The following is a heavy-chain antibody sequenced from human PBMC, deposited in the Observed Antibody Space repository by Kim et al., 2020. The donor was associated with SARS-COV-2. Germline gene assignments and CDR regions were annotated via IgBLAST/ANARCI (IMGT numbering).Heavy chain of an antibody. CDR3: ASDLGNSSGWYNCISCFDY. CDR2: IDPSDSYT. Sequence: GESLKISCKGSGYSFTSYWISWVRQMPGKGLEWMGRIDPSDSYTNYSPSFQGHVTISADKSISTAYLQWSSLKASDTAMYYCASDLGNSSGWYNCISCFDYWGQGTLVTVSS. J-gene: IGHJ4*02. D-gene: IGHD6-19*01. CDR1: GYSFTSYW. V-gene: IGHV5-10-1*01.